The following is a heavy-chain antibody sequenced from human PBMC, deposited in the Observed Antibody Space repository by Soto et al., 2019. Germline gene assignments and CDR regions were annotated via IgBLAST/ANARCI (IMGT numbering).Heavy chain of an antibody. V-gene: IGHV3-53*02. D-gene: IGHD2-15*01. CDR3: ARSSRGGNAGYFNL. CDR2: IYSGGTT. J-gene: IGHJ2*01. CDR1: GFSVGSNY. Sequence: EVQLVETGGGLIQPGGSLRLSCAASGFSVGSNYMSWVRQAPGKGLEWVSVIYSGGTTHDADSVKGRFTISRDNSENTLYLQRNSLRAEDTAVYYCARSSRGGNAGYFNLWGRGTLVTVSS.